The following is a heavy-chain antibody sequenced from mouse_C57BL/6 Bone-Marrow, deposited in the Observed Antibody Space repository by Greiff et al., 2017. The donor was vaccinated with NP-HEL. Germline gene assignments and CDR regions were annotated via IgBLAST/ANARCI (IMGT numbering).Heavy chain of an antibody. V-gene: IGHV5-12*01. D-gene: IGHD2-3*01. CDR1: GFTFSDYY. Sequence: EVQRVESGGGLVQPGGSLKLSCAASGFTFSDYYMYWVRQTPEKRLEWVAYISNGGGSTYYPDTVKGRFTISRDNAKNTLYLQMSRLKSEDTAMYYCARRGYYYYAMDYWGQGTSVTVSS. CDR2: ISNGGGST. CDR3: ARRGYYYYAMDY. J-gene: IGHJ4*01.